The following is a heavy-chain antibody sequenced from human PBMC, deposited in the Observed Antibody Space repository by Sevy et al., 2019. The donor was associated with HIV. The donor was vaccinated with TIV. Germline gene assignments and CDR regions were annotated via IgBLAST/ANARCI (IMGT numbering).Heavy chain of an antibody. J-gene: IGHJ4*02. D-gene: IGHD6-13*01. CDR2: ISSSCKYI. V-gene: IGHV3-21*01. Sequence: GGSLRLSCAASGFIFSSYSINGVRQAPRKGLEWVSSISSSCKYIYYADSVKGRFTISRDNAKNSLYLQMNSLRAEDTAVYYCARDPAIAAAVTFDYWGQGTLVTVSS. CDR3: ARDPAIAAAVTFDY. CDR1: GFIFSSYS.